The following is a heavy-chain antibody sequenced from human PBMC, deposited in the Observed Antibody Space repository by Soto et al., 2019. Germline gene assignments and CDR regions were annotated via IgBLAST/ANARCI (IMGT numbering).Heavy chain of an antibody. CDR3: GKGKELGVVRYGLDA. D-gene: IGHD3-3*01. Sequence: LRLSCGASGFSVKRYWMHWVRQAPGKGLVWLSRFGGDENYTDYADSVRGRFTISRDIAKNTIYLQMNSLRAEDTAVYYCGKGKELGVVRYGLDAWGQGTTVTVSS. V-gene: IGHV3-74*01. J-gene: IGHJ6*02. CDR1: GFSVKRYW. CDR2: FGGDENYT.